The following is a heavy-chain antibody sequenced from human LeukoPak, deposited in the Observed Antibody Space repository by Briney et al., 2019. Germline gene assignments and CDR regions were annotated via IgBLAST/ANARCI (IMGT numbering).Heavy chain of an antibody. D-gene: IGHD3-22*01. CDR1: GFSYSIYG. V-gene: IGHV3-30*02. Sequence: GGSLRLSCAASGFSYSIYGMHWVRQAPGKGLEWVAFIRYDGSHKKYADSLKGRFTISRDNSKNTLYLQMNSLRAEDTAVYYCARDLGFYYDSTPGGSYWGQGTLVTVSS. CDR3: ARDLGFYYDSTPGGSY. CDR2: IRYDGSHK. J-gene: IGHJ4*02.